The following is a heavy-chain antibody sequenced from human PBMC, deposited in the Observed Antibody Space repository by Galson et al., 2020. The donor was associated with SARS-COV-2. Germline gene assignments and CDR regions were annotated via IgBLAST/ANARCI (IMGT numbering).Heavy chain of an antibody. CDR3: ARDMSEYSSSSDY. D-gene: IGHD6-6*01. J-gene: IGHJ4*02. Sequence: QLGESLKISCAASGFIFSSYWMSWVRQAPGKGLEWVANIKQDGSEKFYVDSVEGRFTISRDSAKNSLYLQMNSLRAEDTAVYYCARDMSEYSSSSDYWGQGTLVTVSS. V-gene: IGHV3-7*01. CDR2: IKQDGSEK. CDR1: GFIFSSYW.